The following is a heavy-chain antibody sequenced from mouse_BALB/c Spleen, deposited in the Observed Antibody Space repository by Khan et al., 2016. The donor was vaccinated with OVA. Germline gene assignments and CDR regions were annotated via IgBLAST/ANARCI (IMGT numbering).Heavy chain of an antibody. CDR2: IDPSNGET. Sequence: QVQLQQSGPDLVRPGASVKMSCKASGYTFTNYWIHWVKQRPGQGLEWIGMIDPSNGETILNKKFNDKATLNVDKSSNTAYMQLRGLTYEYSEVYSSTRHDYGEFTYWGQATLVTVFA. V-gene: IGHV1S127*01. J-gene: IGHJ3*01. D-gene: IGHD2-4*01. CDR1: GYTFTNYW. CDR3: TRHDYGEFTY.